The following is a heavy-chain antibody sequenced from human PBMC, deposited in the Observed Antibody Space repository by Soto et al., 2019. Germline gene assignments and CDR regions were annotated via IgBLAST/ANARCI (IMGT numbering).Heavy chain of an antibody. CDR3: AGGYSSSWYRWFDP. CDR2: IYYSGST. D-gene: IGHD6-13*01. Sequence: PSETLSLTCTVAGGSVSSGSYYWSSIRQPPGKGLEWIGYIYYSGSTNYNPSLKSRVTISVDTSKNQFSLKLSSVTAADTAVYYCAGGYSSSWYRWFDPWGQGTLVTVSS. V-gene: IGHV4-61*01. CDR1: GGSVSSGSYY. J-gene: IGHJ5*02.